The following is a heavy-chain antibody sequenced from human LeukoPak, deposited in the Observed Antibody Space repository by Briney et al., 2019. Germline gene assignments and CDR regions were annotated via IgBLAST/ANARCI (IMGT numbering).Heavy chain of an antibody. D-gene: IGHD6-19*01. J-gene: IGHJ4*02. CDR3: ARDIDSSGSD. CDR1: GFTFSSYV. V-gene: IGHV3-30*04. Sequence: PGRSLRLSCAASGFTFSSYVMHWVRQAPGKGLEWVAVISYDGSNKYYADSVKGRFTISRDNSKNTLYLQMNSLRAEDTAVYYCARDIDSSGSDWGQGTLVTVSS. CDR2: ISYDGSNK.